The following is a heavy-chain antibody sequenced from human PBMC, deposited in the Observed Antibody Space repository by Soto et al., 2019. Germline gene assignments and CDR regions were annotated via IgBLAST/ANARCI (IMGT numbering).Heavy chain of an antibody. V-gene: IGHV4-59*08. J-gene: IGHJ6*03. Sequence: SETLSLTCTVSGGSISSYYWSWIRQPPGKGLEWIGYIYYSGSTNYNPSLKSRVTISVDTSKNQFSLKLSSVTAADTAVYYCARKPPSSLDEDYYYMDVWGKGTTVTVSS. D-gene: IGHD3-9*01. CDR3: ARKPPSSLDEDYYYMDV. CDR2: IYYSGST. CDR1: GGSISSYY.